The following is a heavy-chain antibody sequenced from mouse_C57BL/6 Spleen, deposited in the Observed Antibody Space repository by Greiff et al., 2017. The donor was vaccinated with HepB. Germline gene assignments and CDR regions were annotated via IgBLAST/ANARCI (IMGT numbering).Heavy chain of an antibody. V-gene: IGHV1-69*01. Sequence: QVQLQHPGAELVMPGASVKLSCKASGYTFTSYWMHWVKQRPGQGLEWIGEIDPSDSYTNYNQKFKGKSTLTVDKSSSTAYMQLSSLTSEDSAVYYCARITTVVATRYFDVWGTGTTVTVSS. CDR3: ARITTVVATRYFDV. CDR1: GYTFTSYW. D-gene: IGHD1-1*01. CDR2: IDPSDSYT. J-gene: IGHJ1*03.